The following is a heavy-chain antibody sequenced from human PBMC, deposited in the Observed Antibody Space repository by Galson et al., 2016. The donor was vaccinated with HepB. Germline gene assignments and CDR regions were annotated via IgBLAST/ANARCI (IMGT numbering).Heavy chain of an antibody. CDR2: ISYDGKSE. J-gene: IGHJ6*02. CDR3: VKTQGYSTGWYGMDV. CDR1: GFTFSTYG. V-gene: IGHV3-30*18. D-gene: IGHD6-19*01. Sequence: SLRLSCAASGFTFSTYGMHWVRQAPGKGLEWVALISYDGKSESYADSVKGRFTISRDNFKSTLSLQMNSLRAEDTAVYYCVKTQGYSTGWYGMDVWGQGTTVTVSS.